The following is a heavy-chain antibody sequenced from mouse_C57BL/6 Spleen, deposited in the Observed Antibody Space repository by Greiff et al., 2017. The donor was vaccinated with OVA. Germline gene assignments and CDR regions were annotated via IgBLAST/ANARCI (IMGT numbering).Heavy chain of an antibody. CDR3: ASGTTVVAKDYAMDY. CDR2: INPGSGCT. CDR1: GYAFTNYL. V-gene: IGHV1-54*01. Sequence: QVQLQQSGAELVRPGTSVKVSCKASGYAFTNYLIVWVKQRPGQGLEWVGVINPGSGCTNYNEKFTGKATLTADKSSSAAYMQRSSLTSEDSAVYFCASGTTVVAKDYAMDYWGQGTSVTVSS. J-gene: IGHJ4*01. D-gene: IGHD1-1*01.